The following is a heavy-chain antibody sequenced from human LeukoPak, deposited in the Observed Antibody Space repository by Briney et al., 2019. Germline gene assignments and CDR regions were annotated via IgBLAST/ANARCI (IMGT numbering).Heavy chain of an antibody. D-gene: IGHD2-21*02. Sequence: LGESLKISCKGSGYSFTSYWIGWVRQMPGKGLEWMGIIYPGDSDTRYSPSFQGQVTISADKSISTAYLQWSSLKASDTAMYYGASPAVVTATDPPIDWGQGTLVTVSS. CDR2: IYPGDSDT. CDR3: ASPAVVTATDPPID. J-gene: IGHJ4*02. V-gene: IGHV5-51*01. CDR1: GYSFTSYW.